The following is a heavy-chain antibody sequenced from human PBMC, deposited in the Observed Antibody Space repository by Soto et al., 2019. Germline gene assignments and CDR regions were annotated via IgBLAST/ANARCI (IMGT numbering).Heavy chain of an antibody. Sequence: QAQLVQSGAEVKNPGASVKVSCKASGYTCINHGISWVRQAHGQGLEWMGGIRFYNDNTNYAPKFQGRVTRTTDTSTSTAYMELRILKSEDRAVYYSAVDKRGCCSDDMDVWGQWTTVTASS. D-gene: IGHD2-2*03. CDR1: GYTCINHG. CDR3: AVDKRGCCSDDMDV. V-gene: IGHV1-18*01. CDR2: IRFYNDNT. J-gene: IGHJ6*02.